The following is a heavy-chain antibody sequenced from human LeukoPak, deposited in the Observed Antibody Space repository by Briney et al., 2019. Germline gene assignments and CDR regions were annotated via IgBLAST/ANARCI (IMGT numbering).Heavy chain of an antibody. Sequence: RGSLRLSCAPCGFTFISYAMSSVRPAPGRGLGWVSAICGRGGRTKYEGSVKGRFHISRENSKNTLYLQMNSLRAEETAVYYCAKVIKVQAADHNYYYDGMDVWGQGTLVTVPS. V-gene: IGHV3-23*01. CDR3: AKVIKVQAADHNYYYDGMDV. J-gene: IGHJ6*02. D-gene: IGHD2-2*01. CDR2: ICGRGGRT. CDR1: GFTFISYA.